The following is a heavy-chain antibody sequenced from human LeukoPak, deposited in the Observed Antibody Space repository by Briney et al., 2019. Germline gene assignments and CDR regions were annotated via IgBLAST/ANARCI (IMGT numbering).Heavy chain of an antibody. Sequence: GGSLRLSCAASGFTFSSYAMSWVRQAPGKGLEWVSAISGSGGSTYYADSVKGRFTISRDNSKNTLYLQMNSLRAEDTAVYYCAKGRILEWLLPDFDYWGQGTLVTVSS. CDR1: GFTFSSYA. D-gene: IGHD3-3*01. V-gene: IGHV3-23*01. J-gene: IGHJ4*02. CDR3: AKGRILEWLLPDFDY. CDR2: ISGSGGST.